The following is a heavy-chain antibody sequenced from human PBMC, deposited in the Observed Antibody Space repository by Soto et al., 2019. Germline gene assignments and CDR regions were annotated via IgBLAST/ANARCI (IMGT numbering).Heavy chain of an antibody. CDR1: GGTFSSYA. Sequence: QVQLVQSGAEVKKPGSSVKVSCKASGGTFSSYAISWVRQAPGQGLEWMGGIIPIFGTANYAQKFQGRVTITADESTSTAYMELSSLRSEDTAVYYCARDGGLAYCGGDCYSSRYFDLWGRGTLVTVSS. V-gene: IGHV1-69*01. CDR3: ARDGGLAYCGGDCYSSRYFDL. J-gene: IGHJ2*01. CDR2: IIPIFGTA. D-gene: IGHD2-21*02.